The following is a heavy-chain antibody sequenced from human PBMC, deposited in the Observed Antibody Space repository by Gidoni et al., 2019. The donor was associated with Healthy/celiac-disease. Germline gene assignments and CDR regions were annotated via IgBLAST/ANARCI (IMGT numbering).Heavy chain of an antibody. CDR3: AKGFFGHHYFDY. V-gene: IGHV3-23*04. Sequence: EVQLVESGGGLVQPGGSLRLSCAASGFTFSSYAMSWVRQAPGKGLEWVSAISGSGGSTYYADSVKGRFTISRDNSQNPLYLQMNSLRAEDTAVYYCAKGFFGHHYFDYWGQGTLVTVSS. J-gene: IGHJ4*02. D-gene: IGHD3-10*01. CDR1: GFTFSSYA. CDR2: ISGSGGST.